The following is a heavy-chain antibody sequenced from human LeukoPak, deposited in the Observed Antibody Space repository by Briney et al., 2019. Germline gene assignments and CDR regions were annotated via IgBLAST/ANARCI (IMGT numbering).Heavy chain of an antibody. Sequence: GGSLRLSCAASEFTFRSYAMQWVRQAPGKGLEWVSGISGSGDSTFYADSVKGRFTISRDNSENTLYLQMNSLRVEDTAVYYCAKYLSVKGPPYALEVWGQGTTVTVSS. J-gene: IGHJ6*02. CDR2: ISGSGDST. CDR3: AKYLSVKGPPYALEV. V-gene: IGHV3-23*01. CDR1: EFTFRSYA.